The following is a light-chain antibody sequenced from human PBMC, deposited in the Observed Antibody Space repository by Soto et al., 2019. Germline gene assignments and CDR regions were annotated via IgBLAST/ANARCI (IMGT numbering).Light chain of an antibody. V-gene: IGLV2-23*02. CDR3: CSYAGSYTL. J-gene: IGLJ2*01. Sequence: QSALTQPASVSGSPGQSITISCTGTSSDVGSYNLVSWYQQHPGKAPKLMIYEVNKRPSGVSNRFSGSKSGNTASLTISGLQAEDEADYYCCSYAGSYTLFGGGTKVTVL. CDR1: SSDVGSYNL. CDR2: EVN.